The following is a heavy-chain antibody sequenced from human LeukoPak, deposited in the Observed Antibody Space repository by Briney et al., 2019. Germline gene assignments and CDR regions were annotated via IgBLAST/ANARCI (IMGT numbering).Heavy chain of an antibody. J-gene: IGHJ4*02. V-gene: IGHV4-4*07. CDR2: IYAAET. D-gene: IGHD5-24*01. CDR1: GASISDYY. Sequence: SETLSLTCNVSGASISDYYWSWIRQSAGKSLEWIGRIYAAETDFNPSLKSRLTMSIDTSKNQFSLKLRSVTAADTAVYYCARHQGWLQWEYWGQGTLVTVSS. CDR3: ARHQGWLQWEY.